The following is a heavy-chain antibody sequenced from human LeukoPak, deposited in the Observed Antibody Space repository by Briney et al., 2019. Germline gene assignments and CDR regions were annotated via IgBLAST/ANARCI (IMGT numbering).Heavy chain of an antibody. CDR2: IIPIFGTA. CDR3: ARFSRWELHPGFDY. D-gene: IGHD1-26*01. J-gene: IGHJ4*02. V-gene: IGHV1-69*05. CDR1: GGTFSSYA. Sequence: GASVKVSCKASGGTFSSYAISWVRQAPGQGLEWMGGIIPIFGTANYAQKFQGRVTITTDESTSTAYMELSSLRSEDTAVYYCARFSRWELHPGFDYWGQGTLVTVSS.